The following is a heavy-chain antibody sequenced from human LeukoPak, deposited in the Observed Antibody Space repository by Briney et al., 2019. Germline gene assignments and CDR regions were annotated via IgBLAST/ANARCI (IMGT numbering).Heavy chain of an antibody. D-gene: IGHD2-2*01. CDR1: GFTFANYW. CDR3: ARAPSPGVLDY. CDR2: IKPDGSEK. J-gene: IGHJ4*02. V-gene: IGHV3-7*01. Sequence: PGGSLRLSCAASGFTFANYWINWVRQAPGKGLEWVANIKPDGSEKYYVDSLRGRFTVSRDNAKNSLYLQMNSLRAEDTAVYYCARAPSPGVLDYWGRGTLVTVSS.